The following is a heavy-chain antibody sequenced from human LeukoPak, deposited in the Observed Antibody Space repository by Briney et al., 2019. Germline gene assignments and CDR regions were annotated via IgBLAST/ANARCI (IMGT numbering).Heavy chain of an antibody. CDR1: GFTVSSNY. CDR3: ASWSRFWRGFDY. J-gene: IGHJ4*02. CDR2: IYSGGST. V-gene: IGHV3-66*02. Sequence: GGSLRLSCAASGFTVSSNYMSWVRQAPGKGLEWVSVIYSGGSTYYADSVKGRFTISRDNSKNTLYLQMNSLRAEDTAVYYRASWSRFWRGFDYWGQGTLVTVSS. D-gene: IGHD3-3*01.